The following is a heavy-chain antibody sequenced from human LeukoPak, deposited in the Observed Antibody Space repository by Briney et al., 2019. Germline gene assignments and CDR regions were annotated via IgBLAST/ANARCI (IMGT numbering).Heavy chain of an antibody. CDR3: AKDIAKHIVGATNLDY. Sequence: GGSLRLSCAASSFTFDDYAMHWVRQAPGQGLEWVSLISGDGGSTYYADSVKGRFTISRYNSKNSMYLQMNSLRTEDTVLYYCAKDIAKHIVGATNLDYWGQGTLVTVSS. CDR2: ISGDGGST. D-gene: IGHD1-26*01. V-gene: IGHV3-43*02. J-gene: IGHJ4*02. CDR1: SFTFDDYA.